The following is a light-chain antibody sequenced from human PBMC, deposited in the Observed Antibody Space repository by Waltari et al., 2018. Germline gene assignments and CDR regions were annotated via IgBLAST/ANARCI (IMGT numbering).Light chain of an antibody. V-gene: IGLV2-14*01. CDR3: SSYTSSSTLVV. J-gene: IGLJ2*01. CDR1: SRDVGGYNY. Sequence: QSALTQPASVSGSPGQSITISCTGTSRDVGGYNYVSWYQQHPGKAPNLMIYEFSNRPSGVSNRFSGSKSGNTASLTISGLQAEDEADYYCSSYTSSSTLVVFGGGTKLTVL. CDR2: EFS.